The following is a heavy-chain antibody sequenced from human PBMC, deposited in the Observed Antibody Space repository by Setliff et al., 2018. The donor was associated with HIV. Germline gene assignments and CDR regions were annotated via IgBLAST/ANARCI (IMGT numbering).Heavy chain of an antibody. CDR1: GGSIRSSGYY. D-gene: IGHD2-15*01. CDR2: IYYSGST. V-gene: IGHV4-39*07. J-gene: IGHJ2*01. Sequence: SQTLSLTCSVSGGSIRSSGYYWGWTRQPPGKGLEWIGSIYYSGSTYYNPSLKSRVTISVDTSKNQFSLKLSSVTAADTAVYYCARSRGDIVMMVAAHWYFDLWGRGTLVTVSS. CDR3: ARSRGDIVMMVAAHWYFDL.